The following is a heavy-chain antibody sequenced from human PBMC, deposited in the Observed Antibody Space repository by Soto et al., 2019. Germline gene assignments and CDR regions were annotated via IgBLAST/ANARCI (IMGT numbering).Heavy chain of an antibody. CDR3: ARDQGYDILTGYSGTAEYFQH. CDR1: VYTFTSDG. CDR2: ISAYNGNT. D-gene: IGHD3-9*01. V-gene: IGHV1-18*01. Sequence: GASVKVSCKASVYTFTSDGISWVRQAPGQRLEWMGWISAYNGNTNYAQKLQGRVTMTTDTSTSTAYMELRSLRSDDTAVYYCARDQGYDILTGYSGTAEYFQHWGQGTLVTVSS. J-gene: IGHJ1*01.